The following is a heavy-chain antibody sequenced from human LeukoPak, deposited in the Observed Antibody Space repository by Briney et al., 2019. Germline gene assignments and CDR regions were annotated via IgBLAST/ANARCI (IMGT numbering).Heavy chain of an antibody. V-gene: IGHV4-39*01. J-gene: IGHJ6*03. CDR2: IHYSRST. Sequence: SETLSLTCTVSSRSISISNYYWGWIRQPPWKGLEWIGSIHYSRSTYSNPSLKSRITIPLDTSNNQSSLKLSSVTAADTAVYYCARLETSYDFWSRDYYYYMDVWGKGTTVTVSS. CDR1: SRSISISNYY. D-gene: IGHD3-3*01. CDR3: ARLETSYDFWSRDYYYYMDV.